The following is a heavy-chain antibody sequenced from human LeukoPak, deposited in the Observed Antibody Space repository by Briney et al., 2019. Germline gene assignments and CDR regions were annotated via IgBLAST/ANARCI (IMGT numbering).Heavy chain of an antibody. CDR2: ISRGGTT. J-gene: IGHJ4*02. CDR3: ARRGISQGLPD. V-gene: IGHV4-4*02. CDR1: GDSISSDW. Sequence: RSSETLSLTCAVSGDSISSDWYSWVRQPPGKGLEWIGEISRGGTTNYNPSLKSRVTISLDMSKNHLSLKLSSVTAADTAVYFCARRGISQGLPDWGQGTLVTVSS. D-gene: IGHD2-15*01.